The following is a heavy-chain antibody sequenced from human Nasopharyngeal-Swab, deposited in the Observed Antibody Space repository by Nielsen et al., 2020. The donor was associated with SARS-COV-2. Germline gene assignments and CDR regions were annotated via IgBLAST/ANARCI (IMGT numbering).Heavy chain of an antibody. D-gene: IGHD2-8*02. CDR2: ISTNTGSS. CDR1: GYTFSNYG. V-gene: IGHV1-18*01. Sequence: ASVKVSCKASGYTFSNYGLSWVRQAPGQGLEWMGWISTNTGSSNIAQDLQGRVTMTTDTSTSTAYMELRSLRSDDTAMYFCAEDPGGRGRGSWGPGTQVTVSS. CDR3: AEDPGGRGRGS. J-gene: IGHJ5*02.